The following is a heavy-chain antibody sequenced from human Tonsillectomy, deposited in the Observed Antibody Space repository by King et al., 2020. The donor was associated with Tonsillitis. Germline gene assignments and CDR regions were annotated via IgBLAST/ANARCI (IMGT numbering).Heavy chain of an antibody. V-gene: IGHV4-61*02. J-gene: IGHJ4*02. Sequence: VQLQESGPGLVKPSQTLSLTCTVSGDSLSSDNYYWNWIRQPAGKGLEWIGRIYTSVITNYNPSLKSRVTISVDTSKSQFSLQLTSVTAADTAVYYCARGTVTSWTLFDYWGQGTLVTVSS. CDR3: ARGTVTSWTLFDY. CDR2: IYTSVIT. D-gene: IGHD4-17*01. CDR1: GDSLSSDNYY.